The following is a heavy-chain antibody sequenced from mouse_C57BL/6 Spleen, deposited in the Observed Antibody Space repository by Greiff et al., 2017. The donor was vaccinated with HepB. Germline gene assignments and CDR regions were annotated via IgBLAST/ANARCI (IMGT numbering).Heavy chain of an antibody. Sequence: QVQLQQSGAELVKPGASVKISCKASGYAFSSYWMNWVKQRPGKGLEWIGQIYPGDGDTNYNGKFKGKATLTADKSSSTAYMQLSSLTSEDSAVYFCARSPVVERYFEVWGTGTTVTVSS. CDR1: GYAFSSYW. D-gene: IGHD1-1*01. J-gene: IGHJ1*03. CDR3: ARSPVVERYFEV. CDR2: IYPGDGDT. V-gene: IGHV1-80*01.